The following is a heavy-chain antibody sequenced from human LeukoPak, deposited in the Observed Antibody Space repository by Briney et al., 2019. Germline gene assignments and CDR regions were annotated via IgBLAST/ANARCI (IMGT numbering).Heavy chain of an antibody. CDR2: ISYDGGNK. V-gene: IGHV3-30*18. CDR1: GFTFSDYA. J-gene: IGHJ4*02. Sequence: GGSLRLSCAASGFTFSDYAIHWVRQAPGKGLEWVAIISYDGGNKYYTDSVRGRFTISRDNSRNTLYLQMNSLRAEDTAVYYCAKAGGYCSAGTCYSNFWGQGTLVTVSS. CDR3: AKAGGYCSAGTCYSNF. D-gene: IGHD2-15*01.